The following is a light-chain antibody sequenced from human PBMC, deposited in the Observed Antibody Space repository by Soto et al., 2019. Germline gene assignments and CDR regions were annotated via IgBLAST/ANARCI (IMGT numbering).Light chain of an antibody. Sequence: VLTQSPGTLSLSPGERATLPCRASQTIRNNYLAWYQQKPGQAPRLLIYDASSRATGIPDRFRGGGSGTDFTLTISRLEPEDFAVYYCQQFSSYPIPFGGGTNVDIK. J-gene: IGKJ4*01. CDR3: QQFSSYPIP. V-gene: IGKV3-20*01. CDR1: QTIRNNY. CDR2: DAS.